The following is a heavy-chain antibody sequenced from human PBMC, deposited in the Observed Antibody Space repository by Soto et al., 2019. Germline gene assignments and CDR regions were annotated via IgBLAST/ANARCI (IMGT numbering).Heavy chain of an antibody. Sequence: QLQLQESGPGLVKPSETLSLTCTVSGGSISSSSYYWGWIRQPPGKGLEWIGSFYYSGSTYYNPSLKSRVTISLDTSKTQFSLKLSSVTAADTAVYYCARHISWESSSSTSGYFDYWGQGTLVTVSS. CDR1: GGSISSSSYY. D-gene: IGHD6-6*01. J-gene: IGHJ4*02. V-gene: IGHV4-39*01. CDR2: FYYSGST. CDR3: ARHISWESSSSTSGYFDY.